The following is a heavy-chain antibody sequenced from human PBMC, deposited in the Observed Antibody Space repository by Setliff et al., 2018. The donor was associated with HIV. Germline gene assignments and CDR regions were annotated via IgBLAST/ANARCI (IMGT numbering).Heavy chain of an antibody. CDR1: GFNFIAYA. D-gene: IGHD5-18*01. Sequence: GGSLRLSCEASGFNFIAYAMSWVRQAPGEGLEWVSTIGGLGSNYKTDYADSVKGRFTISRDNSKNTLYLQMNSLRAEDTAVYYCAKDQGYVDTAMVIYYYGMDVWGQGTTVTAP. CDR3: AKDQGYVDTAMVIYYYGMDV. CDR2: IGGLGSNYKT. V-gene: IGHV3-23*01. J-gene: IGHJ6*02.